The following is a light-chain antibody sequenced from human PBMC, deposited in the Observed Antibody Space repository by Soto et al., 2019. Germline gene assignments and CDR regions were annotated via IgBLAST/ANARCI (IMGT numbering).Light chain of an antibody. V-gene: IGKV1-27*01. CDR2: DAS. CDR1: QGINNY. CDR3: QKYESDPFT. J-gene: IGKJ3*01. Sequence: DIQMTQSPSSLSASVGDRVTITCWASQGINNYLAWYQQKPGKVPELLIYDASTLQSGVPSRFSGSGSGTDFTLSISSLQPEDVATYYCQKYESDPFTFGPGTKVEIK.